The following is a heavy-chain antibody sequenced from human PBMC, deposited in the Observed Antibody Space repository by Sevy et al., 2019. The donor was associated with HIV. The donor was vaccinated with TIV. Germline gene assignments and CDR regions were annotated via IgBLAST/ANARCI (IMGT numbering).Heavy chain of an antibody. V-gene: IGHV3-15*01. J-gene: IGHJ6*02. CDR2: VKSKTDGGTT. CDR1: GFTFSNVW. D-gene: IGHD4-4*01. CDR3: ARGSTVTTIDYYYGMDV. Sequence: GGSLRLYCAASGFTFSNVWMSRVRQAPGKGLEWVAHVKSKTDGGTTDYAAPVRGGFTISRDDSKKTLYLQMNSLRAEDTAVYYCARGSTVTTIDYYYGMDVWGQGTTVTVSS.